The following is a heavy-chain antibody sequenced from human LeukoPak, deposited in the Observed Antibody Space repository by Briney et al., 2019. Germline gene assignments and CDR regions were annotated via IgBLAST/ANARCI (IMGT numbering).Heavy chain of an antibody. J-gene: IGHJ4*02. CDR1: GYTFTSYA. CDR3: ARGIVTMVRGVTPGLGY. CDR2: INAGNGNT. Sequence: ASVKVSCKASGYTFTSYAMHWVRQAPGQRLEWMGWINAGNGNTKYSQKFQGRVTITRDTSASTAYMELSSLRSEDTAVYYCARGIVTMVRGVTPGLGYWGQGTLVTVSS. V-gene: IGHV1-3*01. D-gene: IGHD3-10*01.